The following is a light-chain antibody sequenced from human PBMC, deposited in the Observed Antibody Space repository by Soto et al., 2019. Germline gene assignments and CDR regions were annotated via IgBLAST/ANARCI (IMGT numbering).Light chain of an antibody. CDR2: AAS. J-gene: IGKJ2*01. V-gene: IGKV1-9*01. CDR1: QGISSY. CDR3: QQYNSYPHT. Sequence: DIQLTQSPSFLSASVGDRVTITCRASQGISSYLAWYQQEPGTAPKLLIHAASTLQGGVPSRFSGSGSGTEFTLTISSLQPEDFATYYCQQYNSYPHTFGQGTKLEI.